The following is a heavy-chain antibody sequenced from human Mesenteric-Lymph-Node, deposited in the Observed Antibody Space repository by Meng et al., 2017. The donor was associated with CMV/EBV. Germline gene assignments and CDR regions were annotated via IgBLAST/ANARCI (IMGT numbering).Heavy chain of an antibody. J-gene: IGHJ6*02. V-gene: IGHV4-59*12. CDR3: ARDLAENEWLHYYYYDMDV. CDR2: VSYSGST. CDR1: GGSISSYY. Sequence: SETLSLTCTVSGGSISSYYWSWIRQPPGKGLEWIGSVSYSGSTHYNPSLKNRVTISLDTSTNQFSLKLTSVAAADTAVYYCARDLAENEWLHYYYYDMDVWGQGTTVTVSS. D-gene: IGHD3-3*01.